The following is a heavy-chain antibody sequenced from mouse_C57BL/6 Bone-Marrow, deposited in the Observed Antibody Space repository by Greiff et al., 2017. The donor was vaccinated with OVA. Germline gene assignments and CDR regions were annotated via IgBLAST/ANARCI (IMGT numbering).Heavy chain of an antibody. D-gene: IGHD2-4*01. CDR1: GFTFSDYY. CDR2: ISNGGGST. CDR3: ARRGDYYWYFDV. Sequence: EVQLVESGGGLVQPGGSLKLSCAASGFTFSDYYMYWVRQTPEKRLEWVAYISNGGGSTYYPDTVKGRFTIPRDNAKNTLYLQMSRLKSEDTAMYYCARRGDYYWYFDVWGTGTTVTVSS. J-gene: IGHJ1*03. V-gene: IGHV5-12*01.